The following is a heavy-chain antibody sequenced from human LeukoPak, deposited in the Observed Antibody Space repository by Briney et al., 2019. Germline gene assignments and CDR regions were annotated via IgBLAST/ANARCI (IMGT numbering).Heavy chain of an antibody. J-gene: IGHJ4*02. D-gene: IGHD3-22*01. V-gene: IGHV1-2*02. CDR1: GYTFTAYY. CDR2: INPNSGGT. Sequence: GASVKVSCKASGYTFTAYYMHWVRQAPGQGLEWMGWINPNSGGTNYAQKFQGRVTMTRDTSINTAYMELSRLRSDDTAAYYCARARYYYDSSGYYYFDYWGQGTLVTVSS. CDR3: ARARYYYDSSGYYYFDY.